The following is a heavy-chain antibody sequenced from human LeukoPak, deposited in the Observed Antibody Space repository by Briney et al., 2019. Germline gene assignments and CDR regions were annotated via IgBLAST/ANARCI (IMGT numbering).Heavy chain of an antibody. J-gene: IGHJ4*02. Sequence: PSQTLSLTCAVSGGSISSGGYSWSWIRQPPGKGLEWIGYIVHSGSTYYNPSLKSRVTISVDRSNNQFSLKVTSVTTADTAVYDCAKGRKDFDANLCPFDSGVQGILVTVSS. CDR1: GGSISSGGYS. CDR2: IVHSGST. D-gene: IGHD3-9*01. V-gene: IGHV4-30-2*02. CDR3: AKGRKDFDANLCPFDS.